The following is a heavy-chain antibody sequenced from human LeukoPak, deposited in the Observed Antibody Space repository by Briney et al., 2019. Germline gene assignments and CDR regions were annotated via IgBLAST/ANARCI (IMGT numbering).Heavy chain of an antibody. D-gene: IGHD3-22*01. CDR1: GDSISSYY. CDR2: ISSGSTYM. CDR3: ARYHYDSSGYWDDAFDI. V-gene: IGHV3-21*01. Sequence: ETLSLTCTVSGDSISSYYWSWIRQPPGKGLEWVSSISSGSTYMYYADSVKGRFTISRDSAKNSLYLQMNSLRAEDTAVYYCARYHYDSSGYWDDAFDIWGQGTLVSVSS. J-gene: IGHJ3*02.